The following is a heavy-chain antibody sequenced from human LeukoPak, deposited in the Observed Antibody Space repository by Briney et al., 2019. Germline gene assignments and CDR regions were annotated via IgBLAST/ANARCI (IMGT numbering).Heavy chain of an antibody. CDR2: IYSGGST. CDR1: GFTFSSYG. CDR3: ARVLYDFWSGYLYYFDY. D-gene: IGHD3-3*01. Sequence: GGSLRLSCAASGFTFSSYGMHWVRQAPGKGLEWVSVIYSGGSTYYADSVKGRFTISRDNSKNTLYLQMNSLRAEDTAVYYCARVLYDFWSGYLYYFDYWGQGTLVTVSS. V-gene: IGHV3-66*01. J-gene: IGHJ4*02.